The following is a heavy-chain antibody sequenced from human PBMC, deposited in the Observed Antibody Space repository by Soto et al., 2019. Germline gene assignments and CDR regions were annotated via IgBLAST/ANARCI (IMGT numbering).Heavy chain of an antibody. CDR1: GYTLTTYS. V-gene: IGHV1-3*01. Sequence: QVQLVQSGAEVKKPGASVKVSCKASGYTLTTYSMHWVRQAPGQRLEWMGWMNPLNGDTKYSQRFQGRLTIIRDTSASTAYMELSSLRSEDTSRYYCARGNSGAFDIWGQATMVTVSS. CDR2: MNPLNGDT. CDR3: ARGNSGAFDI. J-gene: IGHJ3*02. D-gene: IGHD6-19*01.